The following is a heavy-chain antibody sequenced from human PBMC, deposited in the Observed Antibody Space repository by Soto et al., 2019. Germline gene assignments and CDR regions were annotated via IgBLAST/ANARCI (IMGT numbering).Heavy chain of an antibody. V-gene: IGHV4-59*01. CDR3: ARGVGRYGSNLDY. Sequence: QVQLQESGPGLVKPSETLSLTCTVSGGSISSYCWSWVRQPPGVGLAWIANICNSGGTNYNPSLKSRVVISVDTSRNQFSLKLSSVTAADTAVYYCARGVGRYGSNLDYWGQGTLVTVSS. CDR2: ICNSGGT. D-gene: IGHD1-26*01. J-gene: IGHJ4*02. CDR1: GGSISSYC.